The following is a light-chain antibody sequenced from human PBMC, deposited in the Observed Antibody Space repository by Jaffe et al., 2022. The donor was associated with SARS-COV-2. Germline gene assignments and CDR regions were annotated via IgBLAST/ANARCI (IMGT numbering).Light chain of an antibody. J-gene: IGKJ2*01. CDR1: QGISSY. Sequence: AIRMTQSPSSFSASTGDRVTITCRASQGISSYLAWYQQKPGKAPKLLIYAASTLHSGVASRFSGSGSGTDFTLTISCLQSEDFATYYCQQYYTYPRTFGQGTKVEIK. CDR3: QQYYTYPRT. V-gene: IGKV1-8*01. CDR2: AAS.